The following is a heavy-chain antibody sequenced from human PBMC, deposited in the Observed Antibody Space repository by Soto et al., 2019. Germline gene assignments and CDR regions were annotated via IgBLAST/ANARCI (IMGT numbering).Heavy chain of an antibody. CDR3: ALAVADILTGYPAWNFDY. CDR2: IYYSGST. D-gene: IGHD3-9*01. V-gene: IGHV4-39*01. CDR1: GGSISSSSYY. Sequence: QLQLQESGPGLVKPSETLSLTCTVSGGSISSSSYYWGWIRQPPGKGLEWIGSIYYSGSTYYNPSLKSCVTISVCTSNNQFSLKLSSVTAADTAVYYCALAVADILTGYPAWNFDYWGQGTLVTVSS. J-gene: IGHJ4*02.